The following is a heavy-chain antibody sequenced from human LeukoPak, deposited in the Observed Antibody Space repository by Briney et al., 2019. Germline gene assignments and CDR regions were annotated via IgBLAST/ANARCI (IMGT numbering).Heavy chain of an antibody. V-gene: IGHV1-18*01. D-gene: IGHD4-17*01. CDR2: ISAYNGNT. CDR1: GYTFTSYG. J-gene: IGHJ4*02. CDR3: ARDLGVTTPFDY. Sequence: ASVKVSCKASGYTFTSYGISWVRQAPGQGLEWMGWISAYNGNTNYAQKPQGRVTMTTDTSTSTACMELRSLRSDDTAVYYCARDLGVTTPFDYWGQGTLVTVSS.